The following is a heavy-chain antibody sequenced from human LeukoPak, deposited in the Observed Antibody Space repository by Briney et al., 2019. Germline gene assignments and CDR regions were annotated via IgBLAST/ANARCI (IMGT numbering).Heavy chain of an antibody. CDR2: MNPNSGNT. D-gene: IGHD1-26*01. J-gene: IGHJ4*02. V-gene: IGHV1-8*03. CDR3: ARGGKVGYTGEYFFDN. Sequence: ASVKVSCKASGYTFTSYDINWVRQATGQGLEWMGWMNPNSGNTGYAQKFQGRVTITRNTSISTAYMELSRLRSDDTAVYYCARGGKVGYTGEYFFDNWGQGTLVTVSS. CDR1: GYTFTSYD.